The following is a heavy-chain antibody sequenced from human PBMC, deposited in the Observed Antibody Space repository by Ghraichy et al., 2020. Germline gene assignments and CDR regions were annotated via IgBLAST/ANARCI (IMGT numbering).Heavy chain of an antibody. Sequence: GESLNISCAASGFTFSSYDMHWVRQATGKGLEWVSAIGTAGDTYYPGSVKGRFTISRENAKNSLYLQMNSLRAGDTAVYYCARDRRYDFSHGMDVWGQGTTVTVSS. D-gene: IGHD3-3*01. CDR1: GFTFSSYD. J-gene: IGHJ6*02. CDR3: ARDRRYDFSHGMDV. CDR2: IGTAGDT. V-gene: IGHV3-13*01.